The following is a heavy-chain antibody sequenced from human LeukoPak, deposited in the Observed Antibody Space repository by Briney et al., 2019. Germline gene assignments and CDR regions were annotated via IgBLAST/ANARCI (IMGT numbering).Heavy chain of an antibody. CDR2: INPDGRDT. J-gene: IGHJ1*01. Sequence: GGSLRLSRVVSGFTFNRCWMNWVRQAPGKGLEWVAHINPDGRDTYYVDSVKGRFTISRDNAQNSMYLQMNSLRVEDTAVYYCTSWGDTTAEYFQRWGQGTLVTVSS. D-gene: IGHD2-21*02. CDR1: GFTFNRCW. V-gene: IGHV3-7*01. CDR3: TSWGDTTAEYFQR.